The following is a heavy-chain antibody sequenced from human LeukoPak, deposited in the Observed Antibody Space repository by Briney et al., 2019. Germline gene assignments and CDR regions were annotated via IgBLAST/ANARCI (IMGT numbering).Heavy chain of an antibody. CDR1: GYTFSNYG. D-gene: IGHD5-12*01. CDR3: ARGLTHKWLRTDYYYYVDV. J-gene: IGHJ6*03. CDR2: ISAYNGKT. V-gene: IGHV1-18*01. Sequence: ASVKVSCKASGYTFSNYGITWVRQAPGQGLEWMGWISAYNGKTNYAQKFQGRVTMTTDTSTNTAYMELRSLRYDDTAVYYCARGLTHKWLRTDYYYYVDVWGKGTTVTVSS.